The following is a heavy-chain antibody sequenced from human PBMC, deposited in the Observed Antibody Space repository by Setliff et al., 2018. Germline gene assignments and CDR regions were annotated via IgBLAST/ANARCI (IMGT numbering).Heavy chain of an antibody. CDR1: GGSISSSSYY. J-gene: IGHJ6*02. D-gene: IGHD5-18*01. CDR3: ARAPGYSYGYYYYGMDV. CDR2: IYYSGST. Sequence: PSETLSLTCTVSGGSISSSSYYWGWIRQPPGKGLEWIGSIYYSGSTYYNPSLKSRVTISVDTSKNQFSLKLSSVTAADTAVYYCARAPGYSYGYYYYGMDVWGQGTTVTVSS. V-gene: IGHV4-39*07.